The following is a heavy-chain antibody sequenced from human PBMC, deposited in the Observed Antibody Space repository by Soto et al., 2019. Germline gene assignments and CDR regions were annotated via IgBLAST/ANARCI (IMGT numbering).Heavy chain of an antibody. CDR1: GGTFSSYA. CDR2: IIPIFGTA. J-gene: IGHJ5*02. CDR3: AREGPYMVRGVIRTHPRWFDP. V-gene: IGHV1-69*01. D-gene: IGHD3-10*01. Sequence: QVQLVQAGAEVKKPGSSVKVSCKASGGTFSSYAISWVRQAPGQGLEWMGGIIPIFGTANYAQKFQGRVTITADESTSTAYMELSSLRSEDTAVYYCAREGPYMVRGVIRTHPRWFDPWGQGTLVTVSS.